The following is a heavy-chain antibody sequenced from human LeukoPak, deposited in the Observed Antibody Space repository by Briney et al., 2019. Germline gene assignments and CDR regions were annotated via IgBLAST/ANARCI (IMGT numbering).Heavy chain of an antibody. Sequence: PGGSLRLSCAASGFTFSSYSMNWVRQSPRKGLEWVSSISSSSSYIYYADSVKGRFTISRDNAKNSLYLQMNSLRAEDTAVYYCARDSGGSYSYWGQGTPVTVSS. CDR3: ARDSGGSYSY. V-gene: IGHV3-21*01. CDR2: ISSSSSYI. CDR1: GFTFSSYS. J-gene: IGHJ4*02. D-gene: IGHD1-26*01.